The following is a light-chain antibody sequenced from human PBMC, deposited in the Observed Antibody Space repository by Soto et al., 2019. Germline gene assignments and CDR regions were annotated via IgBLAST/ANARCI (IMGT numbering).Light chain of an antibody. Sequence: EIVLTQSPATLSLSPGERATLSCRASQSVSGYLAWYQQKPGQAPRLLIYDASNRATGIPARFSGSGSGTDFTLTISSLEPEDCAIYYCQQRSKWPLTFGGGTKVEIK. V-gene: IGKV3-11*01. CDR2: DAS. CDR3: QQRSKWPLT. J-gene: IGKJ4*01. CDR1: QSVSGY.